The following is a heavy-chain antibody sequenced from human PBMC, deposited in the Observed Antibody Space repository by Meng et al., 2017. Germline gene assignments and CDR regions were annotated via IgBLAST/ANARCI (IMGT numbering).Heavy chain of an antibody. D-gene: IGHD2-15*01. CDR3: ARRDGYCSGGSCFFWFDP. Sequence: QVQVVQSGAEVKKAGSSVKVSCKASGGTFSSYAISWVRQAPGQGLEWMGGIIPIFGTANYAQKFQGRVTITADKSTSTAYMELSSLRSEDTAVYYCARRDGYCSGGSCFFWFDPWGQGTLVTVSS. CDR2: IIPIFGTA. J-gene: IGHJ5*02. V-gene: IGHV1-69*06. CDR1: GGTFSSYA.